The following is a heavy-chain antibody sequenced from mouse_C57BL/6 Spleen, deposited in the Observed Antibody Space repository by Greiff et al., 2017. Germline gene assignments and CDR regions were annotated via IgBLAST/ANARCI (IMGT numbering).Heavy chain of an antibody. CDR3: ARGGYDGYFRYFDV. Sequence: QVQLQQPGAELVMPGASVKLSCKASGYTFTSYWMHWVKQRPGQGLEWIGEIDPSDSYTNYNQKFKGKSTLTVDKSSSTAYMQLSSLTSEDSAVYYCARGGYDGYFRYFDVWGTGTTVTVSS. CDR2: IDPSDSYT. J-gene: IGHJ1*03. V-gene: IGHV1-69*01. CDR1: GYTFTSYW. D-gene: IGHD2-3*01.